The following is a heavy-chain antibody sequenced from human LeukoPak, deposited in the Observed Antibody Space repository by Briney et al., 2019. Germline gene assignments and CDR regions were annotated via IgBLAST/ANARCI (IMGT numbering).Heavy chain of an antibody. V-gene: IGHV3-30*18. D-gene: IGHD2-2*01. CDR2: ISYDAINK. CDR1: RFTFSSYG. Sequence: GGTLRLSCAASRFTFSSYGMSWVRQAPGKGLEWVAVISYDAINKYYADSVKGRFTISRDNSKNTLYLQMNSLRAEDTAVYYCAKGYCSSTSCLKTDWGQGALVTVSS. J-gene: IGHJ4*02. CDR3: AKGYCSSTSCLKTD.